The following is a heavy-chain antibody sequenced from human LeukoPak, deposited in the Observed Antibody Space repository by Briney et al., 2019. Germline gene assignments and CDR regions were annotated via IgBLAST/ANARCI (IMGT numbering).Heavy chain of an antibody. CDR1: GYTFTHYY. CDR3: ARAGYCTSVTCYAYFDY. CDR2: INPSGGGT. Sequence: ASVKVSCKASGYTFTHYYIHWARQAPGQGLEWMGIINPSGGGTNYAQKFQGRVSMTRDTSTSTVYMELSSLRSEDTAVYYCARAGYCTSVTCYAYFDYWGQGTLVTVSS. V-gene: IGHV1-46*01. J-gene: IGHJ4*02. D-gene: IGHD2-2*01.